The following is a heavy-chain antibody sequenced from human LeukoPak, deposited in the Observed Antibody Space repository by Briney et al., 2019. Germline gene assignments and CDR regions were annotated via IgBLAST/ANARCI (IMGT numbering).Heavy chain of an antibody. Sequence: GGSLRLSCAASGFTFSSYEMNCVRQAPGKGLEWVSYISSSGSTIYYADSVKGRFTISRDNAKNSLYLQMNSLRAEDTAVYYCARVDSGSYYYYYGMDVWGQGTTVTVSS. CDR3: ARVDSGSYYYYYGMDV. CDR2: ISSSGSTI. CDR1: GFTFSSYE. V-gene: IGHV3-48*03. D-gene: IGHD1-26*01. J-gene: IGHJ6*02.